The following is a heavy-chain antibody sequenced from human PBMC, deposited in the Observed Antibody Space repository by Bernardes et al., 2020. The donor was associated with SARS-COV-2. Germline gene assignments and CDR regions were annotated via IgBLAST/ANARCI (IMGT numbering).Heavy chain of an antibody. CDR3: ARAGYYYGSGSYFSDYYYYGMDV. CDR1: GFTFSSYG. CDR2: IWYDGSNK. D-gene: IGHD3-10*01. J-gene: IGHJ6*02. V-gene: IGHV3-33*01. Sequence: GGSLRLSCVASGFTFSSYGMHWVRQAPGKGLEWVEVIWYDGSNKYYADSVKGRFTISRDNSKNTLYLQMNSLRAEDTAVYYCARAGYYYGSGSYFSDYYYYGMDVWGQGTTVTVSS.